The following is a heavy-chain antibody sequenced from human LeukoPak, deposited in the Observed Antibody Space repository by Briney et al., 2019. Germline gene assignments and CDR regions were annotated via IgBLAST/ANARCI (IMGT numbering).Heavy chain of an antibody. Sequence: GGSLRLSCAASGFTFSSYAMSWVRQAPGKGLEWVSAISGSGGSTYYADSVKGRFTISRDNSKNTLYLQMNSLRAEDAAVYYCAKDGYSYGYTYYFDYWGQGTLVTVSS. J-gene: IGHJ4*02. CDR2: ISGSGGST. D-gene: IGHD5-18*01. V-gene: IGHV3-23*01. CDR1: GFTFSSYA. CDR3: AKDGYSYGYTYYFDY.